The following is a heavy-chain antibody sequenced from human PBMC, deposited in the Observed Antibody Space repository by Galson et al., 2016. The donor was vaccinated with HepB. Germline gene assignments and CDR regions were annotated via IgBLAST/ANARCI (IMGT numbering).Heavy chain of an antibody. V-gene: IGHV3-48*02. CDR1: GFALSGSG. CDR2: ISSRVSPI. CDR3: ARELVRSAFDL. Sequence: SLRLSCAASGFALSGSGLNWVRQAPGKGLQWLSYISSRVSPIYYADSVKGRFTISRDNAKNSVYLQMNNLRDEDTGVYYCARELVRSAFDLWGQGTMGTVSS. J-gene: IGHJ3*01. D-gene: IGHD6-6*01.